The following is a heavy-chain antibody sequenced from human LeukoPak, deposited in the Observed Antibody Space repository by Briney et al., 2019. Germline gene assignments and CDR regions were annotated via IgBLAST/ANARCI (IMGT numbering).Heavy chain of an antibody. CDR1: GYTFTTYD. V-gene: IGHV1-8*03. CDR3: ARGYCTSTSCHFDY. Sequence: GAPVKVSCKASGYTFTTYDINWVRQATGQGLEWMGWMNPNSGNTGYAQKFQGRVTITRNTSISTAYLELSSLRSEDTAVYYCARGYCTSTSCHFDYWGQGTLVTVSS. J-gene: IGHJ4*02. CDR2: MNPNSGNT. D-gene: IGHD2-2*01.